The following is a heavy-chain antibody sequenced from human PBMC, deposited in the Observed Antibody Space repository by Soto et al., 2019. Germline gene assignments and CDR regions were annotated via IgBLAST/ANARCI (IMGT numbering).Heavy chain of an antibody. V-gene: IGHV5-51*01. D-gene: IGHD3-3*01. CDR1: GYNFAGYW. CDR2: IYPSDSDT. CDR3: ARGGVSTRPFDY. Sequence: GESLKISCNGSGYNFAGYWIAWVRQMPGKGLELMGIIYPSDSDTRYRPSFQGQVTISADKSISSAYLQWSSLRASDTAMYYCARGGVSTRPFDYWGQGTLVTVYS. J-gene: IGHJ4*02.